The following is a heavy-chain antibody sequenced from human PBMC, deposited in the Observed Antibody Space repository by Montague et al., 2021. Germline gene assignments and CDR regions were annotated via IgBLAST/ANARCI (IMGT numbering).Heavy chain of an antibody. CDR3: ANNIHFDY. J-gene: IGHJ4*02. CDR1: GFTFSLYA. V-gene: IGHV3-23*01. CDR2: ISGSGGNT. Sequence: SLRLSCAVPGFTFSLYAMNWVRQAPGKGLEWVSAISGSGGNTYYADSVKGRFTISRDNSKNTMYLQMNSLRADDTAVYYCANNIHFDYWGQGTLVTVSS.